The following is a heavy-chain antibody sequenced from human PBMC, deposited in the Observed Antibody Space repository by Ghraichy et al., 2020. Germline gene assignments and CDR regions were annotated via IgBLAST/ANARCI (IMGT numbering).Heavy chain of an antibody. CDR3: ARDCSSTSCYGYYGMDV. Sequence: LSLTCAASGFTFSDYYMSWIRQAPGKGLEWVSYISSSSSYTNYADSVKGRFTISRDNAKNSLYLQMNSLRAEDTAVYYCARDCSSTSCYGYYGMDVWGQGTTVTVSS. CDR1: GFTFSDYY. D-gene: IGHD2-2*01. CDR2: ISSSSSYT. J-gene: IGHJ6*02. V-gene: IGHV3-11*06.